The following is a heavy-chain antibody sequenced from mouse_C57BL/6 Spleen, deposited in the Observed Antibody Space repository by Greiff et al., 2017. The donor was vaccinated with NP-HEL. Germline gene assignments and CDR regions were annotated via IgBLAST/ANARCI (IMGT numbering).Heavy chain of an antibody. CDR3: FYYDYDVYYFDY. J-gene: IGHJ2*01. V-gene: IGHV1-81*01. CDR2: IYPRSGNT. Sequence: VKLMESGAELARPGASVKLSCKASGYTFTSYGISWVKQRTGQGLEWIGEIYPRSGNTYYNEKFKGKATLTADKSSSAAYMELRSLPSEDSAVYFCFYYDYDVYYFDYWGQGTTLTVSS. CDR1: GYTFTSYG. D-gene: IGHD2-4*01.